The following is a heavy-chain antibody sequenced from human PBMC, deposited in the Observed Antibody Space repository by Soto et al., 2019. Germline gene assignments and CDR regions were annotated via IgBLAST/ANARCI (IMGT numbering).Heavy chain of an antibody. D-gene: IGHD2-21*01. Sequence: EVQLVESGGGLVQPGGSLKLSCVASGLTFSASAMHWVRQASGKGLEWVGRIRNKADSYATVYGAPVQGRFIISRDDSKSMVYLQMNSLKTEDTAVYYCCRHDPRWGSCDYWGQGTLVTVSS. CDR3: CRHDPRWGSCDY. CDR2: IRNKADSYAT. CDR1: GLTFSASA. J-gene: IGHJ4*02. V-gene: IGHV3-73*02.